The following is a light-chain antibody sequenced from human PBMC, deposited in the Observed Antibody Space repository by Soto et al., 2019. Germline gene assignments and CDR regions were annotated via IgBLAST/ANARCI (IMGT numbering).Light chain of an antibody. CDR3: QQRSNWPIT. V-gene: IGKV3-11*01. J-gene: IGKJ5*01. Sequence: EIVLTQSPATLSLSPGERATLSCRARQSVSSYLAWYQQKPGQAPRLLTYDTSNRATGIPARFSGSGSGTDFTITISSLDPEDFAVYYCQQRSNWPITFGQGTRLEIK. CDR1: QSVSSY. CDR2: DTS.